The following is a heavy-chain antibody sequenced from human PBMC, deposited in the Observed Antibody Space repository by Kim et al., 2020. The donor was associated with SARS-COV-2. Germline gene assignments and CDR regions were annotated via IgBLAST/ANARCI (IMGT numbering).Heavy chain of an antibody. CDR2: ISYDGSNK. CDR3: AKDKEQIDALSEYFQH. D-gene: IGHD6-6*01. CDR1: GFTFSSYG. V-gene: IGHV3-30*18. J-gene: IGHJ1*01. Sequence: GGSLRLSCAASGFTFSSYGMHWVRQAPGKGLEWVAVISYDGSNKYYADSVKGRFTISRDNSKNTLYLQMNSLRAEDTAVYYCAKDKEQIDALSEYFQHWG.